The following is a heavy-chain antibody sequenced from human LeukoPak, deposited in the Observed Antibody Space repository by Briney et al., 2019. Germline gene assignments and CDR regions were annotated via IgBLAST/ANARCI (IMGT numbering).Heavy chain of an antibody. D-gene: IGHD2-21*02. CDR2: ISGSGGST. J-gene: IGHJ4*02. Sequence: GGSLRLSCAASGFTFSSYAMSWVRQAPGKGLEWVSAISGSGGSTYYADSVKGRFTISRDNSKNTLYLQMNSLRAEDTAVYYCAREAVRYCGGDCQVDYWGQGTLVTVSS. CDR1: GFTFSSYA. V-gene: IGHV3-23*01. CDR3: AREAVRYCGGDCQVDY.